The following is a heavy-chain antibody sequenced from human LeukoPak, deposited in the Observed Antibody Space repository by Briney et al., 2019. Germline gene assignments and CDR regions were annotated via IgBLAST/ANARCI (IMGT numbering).Heavy chain of an antibody. Sequence: GGSLRLSCVASGFTFSTYDMNWVRQAPGKGLEWVANIKQDGGKKYYVDSVKGRFTISRDNAKNSLFLQMNSLRAGDTAVYYCARAGYSSSWYSRYFDLWGRGTLVTVSS. V-gene: IGHV3-7*01. CDR2: IKQDGGKK. CDR3: ARAGYSSSWYSRYFDL. D-gene: IGHD6-13*01. CDR1: GFTFSTYD. J-gene: IGHJ2*01.